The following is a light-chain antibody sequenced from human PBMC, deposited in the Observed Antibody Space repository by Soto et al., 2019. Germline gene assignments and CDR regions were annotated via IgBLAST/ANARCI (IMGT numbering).Light chain of an antibody. J-gene: IGKJ4*01. CDR1: QSVSTD. CDR2: GAS. V-gene: IGKV3-15*01. CDR3: HQYNDWPLT. Sequence: EIVMTQSPATLSVSPGEGATLSCRASQSVSTDLAWYRQKPGQAPRLLIYGASSRAPDIPARFSGSGSGTEFTLTISRLQSEDFAVYYCHQYNDWPLTFGGGTKVDI.